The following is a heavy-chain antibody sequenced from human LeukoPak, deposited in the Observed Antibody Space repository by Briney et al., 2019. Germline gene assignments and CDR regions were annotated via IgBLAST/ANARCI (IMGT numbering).Heavy chain of an antibody. CDR1: GYDFANSW. J-gene: IGHJ4*02. CDR3: ARGERAMATRKAGFDY. Sequence: GESLKISCTASGYDFANSWIGWVRQMPGKGLEWMGIIYPRDSDTIYSPSFQGQVTISADKSIRTAYLQWSSLTASDTAMYCCARGERAMATRKAGFDYWGQGTLVTVSS. CDR2: IYPRDSDT. V-gene: IGHV5-51*01. D-gene: IGHD5-24*01.